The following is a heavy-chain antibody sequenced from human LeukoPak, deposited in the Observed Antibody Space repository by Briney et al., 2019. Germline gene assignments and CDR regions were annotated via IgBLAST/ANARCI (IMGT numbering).Heavy chain of an antibody. D-gene: IGHD3-22*01. Sequence: GGSLRLSCAASGFTVSSNYMSWVRQAPGKGLEWVSVIYSGGSTYYADSVKGRFTISRDNSKNTLYLQMNSLRAEDTAVYYCASEGSSGYYYAALDYWGQGTLVTVSS. V-gene: IGHV3-66*01. CDR3: ASEGSSGYYYAALDY. CDR1: GFTVSSNY. J-gene: IGHJ4*02. CDR2: IYSGGST.